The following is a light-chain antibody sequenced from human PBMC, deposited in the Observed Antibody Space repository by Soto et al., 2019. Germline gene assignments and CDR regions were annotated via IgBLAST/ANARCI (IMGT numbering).Light chain of an antibody. CDR2: RSD. CDR1: SSNIGSNY. Sequence: QSVLTQPPSASGTPGQRVTISCSGSSSNIGSNYFSWYQHLTGAAPKLLIYRSDQRPSGVPDRFSGSKSGTSASLAISGLRSEDEADYFCAVRDDSLSGHWVFGGGTKLTVL. J-gene: IGLJ3*02. CDR3: AVRDDSLSGHWV. V-gene: IGLV1-47*01.